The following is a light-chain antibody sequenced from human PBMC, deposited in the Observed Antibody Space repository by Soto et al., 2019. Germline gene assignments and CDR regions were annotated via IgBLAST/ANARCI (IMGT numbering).Light chain of an antibody. J-gene: IGKJ1*01. CDR2: GAS. CDR3: QKYNVYPWT. V-gene: IGKV1-5*03. CDR1: QSVSRW. Sequence: DIQMTQSPSSLSESVGDRVTITCRPSQSVSRWLAWYQQKPGKAPEIQIYGASSLKSGVPSRFSGSRSGTEFTLTISSRQPDDLASYYGQKYNVYPWTFGQGTKVEIK.